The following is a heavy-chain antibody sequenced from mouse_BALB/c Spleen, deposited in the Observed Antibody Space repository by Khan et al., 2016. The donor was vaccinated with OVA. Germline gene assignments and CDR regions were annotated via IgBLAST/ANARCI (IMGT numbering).Heavy chain of an antibody. J-gene: IGHJ4*01. CDR3: ARDKGNPYAMNY. Sequence: QVQLKESGPGLVAPSQSLSITCTVSGFSLTGYGVNWVRQPPGKVLEWLGMIWVDGSTYYNSAFKSRLSIIKDYSKCQAFLKMNSLQNDDTARYYCARDKGNPYAMNYWDQGTSVTVYS. CDR1: GFSLTGYG. CDR2: IWVDGST. D-gene: IGHD2-1*01. V-gene: IGHV2-6-7*01.